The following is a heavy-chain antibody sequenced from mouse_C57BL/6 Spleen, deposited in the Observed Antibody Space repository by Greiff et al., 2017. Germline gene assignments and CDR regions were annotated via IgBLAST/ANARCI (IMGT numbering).Heavy chain of an antibody. D-gene: IGHD1-1*01. CDR2: IDPSDSET. CDR3: ARSITTYAMDY. V-gene: IGHV1-52*01. CDR1: GYTFTSYW. Sequence: VQLQQPGAELVRPGSSVKLSCKASGYTFTSYWMHWVKQRPIQGLEWIGNIDPSDSETHYNQKFKDKATLTVDKSSSTADMQLSSLTSEDSAVYYCARSITTYAMDYWGQGTSVTVSS. J-gene: IGHJ4*01.